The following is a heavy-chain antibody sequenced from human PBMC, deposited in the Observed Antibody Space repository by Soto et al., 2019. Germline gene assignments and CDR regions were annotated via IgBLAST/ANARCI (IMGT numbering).Heavy chain of an antibody. V-gene: IGHV1-18*01. CDR1: GYTFTSYG. D-gene: IGHD6-13*01. CDR2: ISAYNGNT. CDR3: ARDRLIAAAGNHWFDP. J-gene: IGHJ5*02. Sequence: QVQLVQSGAEVKKPGASVKVSCKASGYTFTSYGISWVRQAPGQGLEWMGWISAYNGNTNYAQKLQGRVTMTTHTSTSTASMELRSLRSDDTAVYYCARDRLIAAAGNHWFDPWGQGTLVTVSS.